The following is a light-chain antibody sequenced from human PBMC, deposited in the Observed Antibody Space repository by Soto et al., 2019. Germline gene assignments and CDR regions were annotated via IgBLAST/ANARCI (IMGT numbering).Light chain of an antibody. CDR1: SSNIGNNA. CDR2: YDD. V-gene: IGLV1-36*01. Sequence: QSVLTQPPSVSAAPRQRVTISCSGSSSNIGNNAVSWYQQLPGEAPKLLIYYDDLLPSGVSGRFSASKSGTSASLAISGLQSEDEADYYCAAWDDSLNGVVFGGGTKLTVL. J-gene: IGLJ2*01. CDR3: AAWDDSLNGVV.